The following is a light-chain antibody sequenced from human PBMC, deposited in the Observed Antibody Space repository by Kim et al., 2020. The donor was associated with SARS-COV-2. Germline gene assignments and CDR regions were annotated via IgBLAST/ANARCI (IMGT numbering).Light chain of an antibody. Sequence: QSITISCTGTSSDVGGYNYVSWYQQHPGKAPKLMIYDGSNRPSGVSNRFSGSKSGNTASLTISGLQAEDEADYYCSSYTSSSTRVFGGGTQLTVL. CDR3: SSYTSSSTRV. CDR1: SSDVGGYNY. V-gene: IGLV2-14*03. J-gene: IGLJ3*02. CDR2: DGS.